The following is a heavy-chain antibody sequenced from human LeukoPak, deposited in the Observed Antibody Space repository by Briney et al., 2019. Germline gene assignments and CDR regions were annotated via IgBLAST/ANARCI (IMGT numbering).Heavy chain of an antibody. CDR3: ARSVVVLATNWFDP. CDR1: GGSISSYY. J-gene: IGHJ5*02. Sequence: SETLSLTCTVSGGSISSYYWSWIRQPAGKGLEWIGRIYTSGSTNYNPSLKSRVTMSVDTSKNQFSLKLSSVTAADTAVYYCARSVVVLATNWFDPWGQGTLVTVSS. CDR2: IYTSGST. V-gene: IGHV4-4*07. D-gene: IGHD3-22*01.